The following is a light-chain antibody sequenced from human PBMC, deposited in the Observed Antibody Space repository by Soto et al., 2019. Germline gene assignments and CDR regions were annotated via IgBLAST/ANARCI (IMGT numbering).Light chain of an antibody. J-gene: IGKJ1*01. V-gene: IGKV3-20*01. CDR1: QSVSSGN. Sequence: EIVLTQSPGTLSLSPGERASLSYRASQSVSSGNLAWYQQKPGQAPRLVIYGASIRATGIPDRFSGSGSGTDFTLTISRLEPEDFAVYYCQQYGTSPRTFGQGTKVEIK. CDR3: QQYGTSPRT. CDR2: GAS.